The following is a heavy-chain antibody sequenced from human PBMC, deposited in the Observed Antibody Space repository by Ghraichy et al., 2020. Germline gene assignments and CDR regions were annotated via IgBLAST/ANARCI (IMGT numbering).Heavy chain of an antibody. V-gene: IGHV3-72*01. CDR3: ARGVVGAIYWYFDL. CDR2: TRNKANSYTT. Sequence: GGSLRLSCAASGFTFSDHYMDWVRQAPGKGLEWVGRTRNKANSYTTEYAASVKGRFTISRDDSKNSLYLQMNSLKTEDTAVYYCARGVVGAIYWYFDLWGRGTLVTVSS. J-gene: IGHJ2*01. CDR1: GFTFSDHY. D-gene: IGHD2-15*01.